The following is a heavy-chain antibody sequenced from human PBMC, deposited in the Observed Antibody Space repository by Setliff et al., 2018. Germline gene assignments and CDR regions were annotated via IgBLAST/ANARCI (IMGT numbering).Heavy chain of an antibody. D-gene: IGHD3-22*01. CDR1: GYTFTSYA. CDR2: ISAYNDNT. V-gene: IGHV1-18*01. J-gene: IGHJ4*02. CDR3: ARASPHHPYDSSGYYYGDY. Sequence: ASVKVSCKTSGYTFTSYAISWVRQAPGQGLEWMGWISAYNDNTNYAQKFQGRVTTTTDTSTSTAYMELTSLRSDDTAVYYCARASPHHPYDSSGYYYGDYWGQGTLVTVSS.